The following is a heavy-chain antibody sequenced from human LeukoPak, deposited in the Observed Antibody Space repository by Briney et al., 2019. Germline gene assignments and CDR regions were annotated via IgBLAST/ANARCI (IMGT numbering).Heavy chain of an antibody. CDR2: ISGSGGST. CDR1: GFTFSSYD. CDR3: AKDKLGATD. J-gene: IGHJ4*02. V-gene: IGHV3-23*01. Sequence: GGTLRLSCAASGFTFSSYDMSWVRQAPGRGLEWVSAISGSGGSTYYADSVKGRFTISRDNSKNTLYLQMNSLRAEDTAVYYCAKDKLGATDWGQGTLVTVSS. D-gene: IGHD1-26*01.